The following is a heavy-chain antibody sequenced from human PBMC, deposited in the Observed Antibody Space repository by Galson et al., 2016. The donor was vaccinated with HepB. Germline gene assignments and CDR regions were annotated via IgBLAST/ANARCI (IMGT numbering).Heavy chain of an antibody. Sequence: QSGAEVKKPGESLRVSCKGSGYNFTSYWINWVRQEPGKGLEWVGRIDPDDSYSNYNPSIQGHVTISDDKSTTTAYLQWSSLKASDTAMYYCAGLSSTYFDYWGQGTLVTVFS. V-gene: IGHV5-10-1*01. CDR1: GYNFTSYW. CDR2: IDPDDSYS. CDR3: AGLSSTYFDY. J-gene: IGHJ4*02.